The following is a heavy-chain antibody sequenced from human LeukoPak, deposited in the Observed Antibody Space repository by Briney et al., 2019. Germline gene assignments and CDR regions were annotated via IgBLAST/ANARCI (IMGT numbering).Heavy chain of an antibody. J-gene: IGHJ3*02. CDR2: IYPGDSDT. Sequence: GESLKISXKGSGYSFTSYWIGWVRQMPGKGLEWMGIIYPGDSDTRYSPSFQGQVTISADKSISTAYLQWSSLKASDTAMYYCARQPSYYDSSGHRETNAFDIWGQRTMVTVSS. CDR3: ARQPSYYDSSGHRETNAFDI. CDR1: GYSFTSYW. V-gene: IGHV5-51*01. D-gene: IGHD3-22*01.